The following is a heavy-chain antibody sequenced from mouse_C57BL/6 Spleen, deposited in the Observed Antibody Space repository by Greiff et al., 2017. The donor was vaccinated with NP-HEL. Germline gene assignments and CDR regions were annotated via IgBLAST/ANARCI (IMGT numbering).Heavy chain of an antibody. J-gene: IGHJ2*01. CDR3: GAVIYYGNYEGY. V-gene: IGHV1-81*01. CDR2: IYPRSGNT. CDR1: GYTFTSYG. Sequence: QVQLQQSGAELARPGASVKLSCKASGYTFTSYGISWVKQRTGQGLEWIGEIYPRSGNTYYNEKFKGKATLTADKSSSTAYMELRSLTSEDSAVYFCGAVIYYGNYEGYWGQGTTLTVSS. D-gene: IGHD2-1*01.